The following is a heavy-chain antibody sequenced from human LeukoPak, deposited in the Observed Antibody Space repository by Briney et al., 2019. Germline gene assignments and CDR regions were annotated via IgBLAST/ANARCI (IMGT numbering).Heavy chain of an antibody. J-gene: IGHJ3*02. V-gene: IGHV3-21*01. CDR1: GFTFSSYS. CDR3: AGYSSYAFDI. D-gene: IGHD6-19*01. CDR2: ISSNSSYI. Sequence: PGGSLRLSCAASGFTFSSYSMNWVRQAPGKGLEWVSSISSNSSYIYYADSVKGRFTISRDNTKNSLYLQMNSLRAEDTAEYYCAGYSSYAFDIWGQGTMVTVSS.